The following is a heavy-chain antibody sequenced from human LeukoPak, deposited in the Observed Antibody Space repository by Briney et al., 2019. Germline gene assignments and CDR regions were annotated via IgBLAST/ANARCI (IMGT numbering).Heavy chain of an antibody. CDR3: AREMVTFGGGDWGSDY. CDR2: ISSSSTTK. V-gene: IGHV3-48*01. J-gene: IGHJ4*02. CDR1: GFTFSSYS. D-gene: IGHD3-16*01. Sequence: GGSLRLSCAASGFTFSSYSMNWVRQAPGKGLEWVSYISSSSTTKYYADSVKGRFTISRDNAKNSLYLQMNSLRAEDTAVYCCAREMVTFGGGDWGSDYWGQGTLVTVSS.